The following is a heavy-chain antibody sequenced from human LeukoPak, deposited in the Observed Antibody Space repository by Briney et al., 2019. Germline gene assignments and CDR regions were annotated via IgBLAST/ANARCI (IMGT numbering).Heavy chain of an antibody. CDR2: MYYSGST. CDR1: GGSISSGGYY. Sequence: PSQTLSLTCTVSGGSISSGGYYWNWIRQHPGKGLEWIGYMYYSGSTYYNPSLQSRVTISVDTSKTQFSLKVTSVTAADTAVYYCARGSGSYFPDAFDIWGQGTMVTVSS. V-gene: IGHV4-31*03. J-gene: IGHJ3*02. CDR3: ARGSGSYFPDAFDI. D-gene: IGHD1-26*01.